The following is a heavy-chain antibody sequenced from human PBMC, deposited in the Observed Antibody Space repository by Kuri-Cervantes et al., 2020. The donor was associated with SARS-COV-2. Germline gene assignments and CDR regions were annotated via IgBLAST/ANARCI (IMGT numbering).Heavy chain of an antibody. Sequence: SQTLSVTCSVLGYSIRSGYYWGWIRQPPGKGLEWIGNIYYRGSTYYNPSLKSRVHIAVDTSKNQFTLKISSVTTADPAVYYCSGACQGDYGDYVRGAYDNIDMDVWGKGTTVTVSS. CDR2: IYYRGST. V-gene: IGHV4-38-2*01. D-gene: IGHD4-17*01. CDR1: GYSIRSGYY. CDR3: SGACQGDYGDYVRGAYDNIDMDV. J-gene: IGHJ6*03.